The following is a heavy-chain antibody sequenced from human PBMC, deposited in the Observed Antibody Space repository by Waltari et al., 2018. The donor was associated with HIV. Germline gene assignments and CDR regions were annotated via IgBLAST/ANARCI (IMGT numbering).Heavy chain of an antibody. V-gene: IGHV1-2*02. CDR1: GYTFTDYY. J-gene: IGHJ3*02. CDR2: IYPNSGDT. Sequence: QVQLVQSGAEVRKPGASVKVSCKTSGYTFTDYYIHWVRQAPGQGPAWMGWIYPNSGDTHYAEKFQGRVTLTRDTSIRTAYVEVSNLRSDDTAVYYCARQMTCYDALDIWGQGTMVSVSS. D-gene: IGHD2-15*01. CDR3: ARQMTCYDALDI.